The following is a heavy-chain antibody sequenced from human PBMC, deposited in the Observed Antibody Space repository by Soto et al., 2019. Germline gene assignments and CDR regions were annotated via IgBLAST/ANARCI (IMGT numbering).Heavy chain of an antibody. CDR1: GFTFSSYT. CDR2: VSGSGGGT. J-gene: IGHJ4*02. D-gene: IGHD1-20*01. CDR3: AKPPDYNWNDY. Sequence: EVQLLESGRGLVQPGGSLRLSCAASGFTFSSYTMSWVRQAPGKGLEWISAVSGSGGGTYYADSVKGRFTISRDNSKDTLYLQMNNLRAEDTAVYYCAKPPDYNWNDYWGQGTLVTVSS. V-gene: IGHV3-23*01.